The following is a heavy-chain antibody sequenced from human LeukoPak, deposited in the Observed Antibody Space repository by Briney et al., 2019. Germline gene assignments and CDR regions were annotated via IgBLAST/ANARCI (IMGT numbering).Heavy chain of an antibody. J-gene: IGHJ4*02. D-gene: IGHD2-21*01. CDR3: ARVPSKYCGGDCGY. CDR1: GFTFSSYS. Sequence: GGSLRLSCAASGFTFSSYSMNRVRQAPGKGLEWVSYISSSSSTIYYADSVKGRFTISRDNAKNSLYLQMNSLRAEDTAVYYCARVPSKYCGGDCGYWGQGTLVTVSS. CDR2: ISSSSSTI. V-gene: IGHV3-48*01.